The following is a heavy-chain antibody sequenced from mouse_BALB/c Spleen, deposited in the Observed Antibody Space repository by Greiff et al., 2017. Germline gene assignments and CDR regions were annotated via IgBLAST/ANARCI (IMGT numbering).Heavy chain of an antibody. J-gene: IGHJ3*01. CDR2: ISSGGST. CDR3: ARERVEGGYYVWFAY. Sequence: EVNVVESGGGLVKPGGSLKLSCAASGFTFTSYAMSWVRQTPEKRLEWVASISSGGSTYYPDSVKGRCTISRNNAKNILYVQMSSLRLEDTAIYYGARERVEGGYYVWFAYWGQGTLVTVSA. D-gene: IGHD2-3*01. V-gene: IGHV5-6-5*01. CDR1: GFTFTSYA.